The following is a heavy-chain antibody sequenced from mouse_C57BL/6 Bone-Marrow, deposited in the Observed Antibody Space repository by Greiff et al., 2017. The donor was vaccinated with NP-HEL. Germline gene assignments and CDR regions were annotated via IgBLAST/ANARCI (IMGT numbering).Heavy chain of an antibody. V-gene: IGHV1-74*01. CDR1: GYTFTSYW. CDR3: ARDGASTMVTPFAY. D-gene: IGHD2-2*01. CDR2: IHPSDSDT. Sequence: QVQLQQPGAELVKPGASVKVSCKASGYTFTSYWMHWVKQRPGQGLEWIGRIHPSDSDTNYNQKFKGKATLTADKSSSTAYMELRSLTSEDSAVYFCARDGASTMVTPFAYWGQGTLVTVSA. J-gene: IGHJ3*01.